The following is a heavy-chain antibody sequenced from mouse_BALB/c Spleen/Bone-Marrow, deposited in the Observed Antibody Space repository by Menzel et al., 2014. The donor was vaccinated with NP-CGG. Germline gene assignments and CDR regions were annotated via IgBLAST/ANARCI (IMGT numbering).Heavy chain of an antibody. Sequence: EVQLQQSGAELVKPGASVKLSCTASGFNIKDTYMHWVKQRPEQGLEWIGRIDPANGNTKYDPKFQGKATITADTSSNTAYLQLSSLTSEDTAVYYCANYYYGSSLFAYWGQGLWSLSLQ. J-gene: IGHJ3*01. D-gene: IGHD1-1*01. CDR3: ANYYYGSSLFAY. CDR2: IDPANGNT. V-gene: IGHV14-3*02. CDR1: GFNIKDTY.